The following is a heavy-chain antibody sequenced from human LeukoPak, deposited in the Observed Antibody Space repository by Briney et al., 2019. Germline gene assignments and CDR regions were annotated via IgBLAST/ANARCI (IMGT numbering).Heavy chain of an antibody. CDR1: GGSISSYY. Sequence: SETLSLTCTVSGGSISSYYWSWIRQPPGKGLEWIGYIYYSGSTNYNPSLKSRVTISVDTSKNQFSLKLSSVTAADTAVYYCARGDFDWTYYFDYWGQGTLVTVSP. D-gene: IGHD3-9*01. CDR2: IYYSGST. V-gene: IGHV4-59*01. J-gene: IGHJ4*02. CDR3: ARGDFDWTYYFDY.